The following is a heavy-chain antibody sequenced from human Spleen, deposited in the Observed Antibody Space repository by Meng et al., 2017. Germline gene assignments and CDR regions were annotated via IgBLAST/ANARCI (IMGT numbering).Heavy chain of an antibody. V-gene: IGHV1-2*02. J-gene: IGHJ5*02. Sequence: ASVKVSCKASGYTFTGYFLHWVRQAPGQGLEWMGWINPNSGDAHYAQKFQGRVTMTRDTSISTAYMELSSLRSDDTAVYYCAKTHVYSSSWYSIHNLNNWFDPWGQGTLVTVSS. CDR3: AKTHVYSSSWYSIHNLNNWFDP. D-gene: IGHD6-13*01. CDR2: INPNSGDA. CDR1: GYTFTGYF.